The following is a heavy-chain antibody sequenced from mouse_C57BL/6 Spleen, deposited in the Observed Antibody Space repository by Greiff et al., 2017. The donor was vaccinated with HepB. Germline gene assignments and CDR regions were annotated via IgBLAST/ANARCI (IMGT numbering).Heavy chain of an antibody. CDR3: ARHYSNPPYYAMDY. CDR1: GFTFSSYG. D-gene: IGHD2-5*01. J-gene: IGHJ4*01. Sequence: EVKVVESGGDLVKPGGSLKLSCAASGFTFSSYGMSWVRQTPDKRLEWVATISSGGSYTYYPDSVKGRFTISRDNAKNTLYLQMRSLKSEDTAMYYCARHYSNPPYYAMDYWGQGTSVTVSS. V-gene: IGHV5-6*01. CDR2: ISSGGSYT.